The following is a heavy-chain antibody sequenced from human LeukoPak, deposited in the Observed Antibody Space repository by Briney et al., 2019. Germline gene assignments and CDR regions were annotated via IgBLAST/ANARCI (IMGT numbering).Heavy chain of an antibody. CDR2: ISGSGGST. CDR3: ARVSDFWSGYFRDRPTGLVDY. D-gene: IGHD3-3*01. J-gene: IGHJ4*02. V-gene: IGHV3-23*01. Sequence: GGSLRLSCAASGFTFSSYAMSWVRQAPGKGLEWVSAISGSGGSTYYADSVKGRFTISRDNSKNTLYLQVGSLRAEDMAVYYCARVSDFWSGYFRDRPTGLVDYWGQGTLVTVSS. CDR1: GFTFSSYA.